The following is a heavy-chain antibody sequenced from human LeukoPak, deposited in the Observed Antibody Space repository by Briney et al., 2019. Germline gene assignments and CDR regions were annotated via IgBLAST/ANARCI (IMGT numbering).Heavy chain of an antibody. CDR3: AKDNEITYYDILTGLWYFDY. CDR2: ISGSGGST. Sequence: GGSLRLSCAASGFTFSSYAMSWVRQAPGKGLEWVSAISGSGGSTYHADSVKGRFTISRDNSKNTLYLQMNSLRAEDTAVYYCAKDNEITYYDILTGLWYFDYWGQGTLVTVSS. D-gene: IGHD3-9*01. J-gene: IGHJ4*02. CDR1: GFTFSSYA. V-gene: IGHV3-23*01.